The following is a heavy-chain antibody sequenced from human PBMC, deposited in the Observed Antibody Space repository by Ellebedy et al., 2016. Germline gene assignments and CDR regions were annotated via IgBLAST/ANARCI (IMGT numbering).Heavy chain of an antibody. Sequence: GESLKISCAASGFTFSSHWMHWVRQAPGKGLVWVSRINSDGSSTSYADSVKGRFTISRDNAKNTLYLQMNSLRAEDTAVYDCARWGCCGSGYCWAFDYWGQGTLVTVSP. CDR3: ARWGCCGSGYCWAFDY. D-gene: IGHD2-21*02. CDR1: GFTFSSHW. J-gene: IGHJ4*02. V-gene: IGHV3-74*01. CDR2: INSDGSST.